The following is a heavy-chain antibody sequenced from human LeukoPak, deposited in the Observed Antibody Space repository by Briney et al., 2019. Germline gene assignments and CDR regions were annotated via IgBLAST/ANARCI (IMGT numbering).Heavy chain of an antibody. CDR1: GFTFSDYY. V-gene: IGHV3-11*01. CDR2: ISSSGSTI. CDR3: ARDLGYCTNGVCHTRFDY. D-gene: IGHD2-8*01. Sequence: GGSLRLSCAASGFTFSDYYMSWIRQAPGKGLEWVSYISSSGSTIYYANSVKGRFTISRDNAKNSLYLQLNSLRAEDTAVYYCARDLGYCTNGVCHTRFDYWGQGTLVAVSS. J-gene: IGHJ4*02.